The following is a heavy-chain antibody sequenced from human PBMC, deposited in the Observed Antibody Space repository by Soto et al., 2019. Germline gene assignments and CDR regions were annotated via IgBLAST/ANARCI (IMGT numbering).Heavy chain of an antibody. J-gene: IGHJ4*02. CDR3: AKGRGGSGSLPPRGYF. D-gene: IGHD3-10*01. V-gene: IGHV3-23*01. CDR2: ISGGGDTT. CDR1: GFTFNNYA. Sequence: EVQLLESGGGLVQPGGSLRLSCAASGFTFNNYAMTWVRQAPGKGLEWVSAISGGGDTTSYADSVKGRFTVSRDGSKNTRYLQMSSLRAEDTALYYCAKGRGGSGSLPPRGYFWGQGTLVTVSS.